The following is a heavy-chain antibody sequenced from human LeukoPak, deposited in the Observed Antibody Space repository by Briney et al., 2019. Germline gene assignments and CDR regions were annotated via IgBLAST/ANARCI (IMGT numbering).Heavy chain of an antibody. V-gene: IGHV3-30-3*01. CDR1: GFTFSSYA. CDR2: ISYDGSNK. Sequence: PGGSLRRSCAASGFTFSSYAMHWVRQAPGKGLEWVAVISYDGSNKYYADSVKGRFTISRDNSKNTLYLQMNSLRAEDTAVYYCARDYGYSSSWYQVDYWGQGTLVTVSS. CDR3: ARDYGYSSSWYQVDY. J-gene: IGHJ4*02. D-gene: IGHD6-13*01.